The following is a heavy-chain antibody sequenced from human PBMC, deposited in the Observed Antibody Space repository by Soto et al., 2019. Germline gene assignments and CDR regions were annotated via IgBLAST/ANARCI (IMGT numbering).Heavy chain of an antibody. CDR2: IYSSGST. CDR1: GFTISRNY. CDR3: ARARDGYNFLYEPT. V-gene: IGHV3-53*01. Sequence: GGSLRLSCAASGFTISRNYMSWVRQPPGKGLEWVSVIYSSGSTDYADSVRGRFSISRDNSKSTVFLQMNTLRAEDTAVYYCARARDGYNFLYEPTWGQGTLVTVSS. J-gene: IGHJ1*01. D-gene: IGHD5-12*01.